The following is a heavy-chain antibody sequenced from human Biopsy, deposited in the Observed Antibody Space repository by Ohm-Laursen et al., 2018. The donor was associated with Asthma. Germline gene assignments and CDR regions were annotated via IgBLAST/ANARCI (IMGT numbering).Heavy chain of an antibody. Sequence: TPSLTCTVSGGTISSGGHYWNWIRQEPGKGLEWIGNIYDSGRTYYKSSLKSRITISVDSSKNQLSLTLTSVTAADTAIYYCARGVDYGGNHVDSWGQGTLVTVSS. J-gene: IGHJ4*02. D-gene: IGHD4-23*01. CDR2: IYDSGRT. CDR1: GGTISSGGHY. V-gene: IGHV4-31*03. CDR3: ARGVDYGGNHVDS.